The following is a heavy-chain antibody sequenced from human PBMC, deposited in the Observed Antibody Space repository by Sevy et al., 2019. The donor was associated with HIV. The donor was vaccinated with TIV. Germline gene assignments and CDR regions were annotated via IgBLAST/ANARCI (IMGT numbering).Heavy chain of an antibody. J-gene: IGHJ4*02. CDR1: GYTLTELS. Sequence: ASVKVSCKVCGYTLTELSMHWVRQAPGKGLEWMGRFDPEDGETIYAQKFLGRVTITEDTSTDTAYMELSRLSSEDTAVYYCASAREYYSDNSGYLDYWGQGTLVTVSS. CDR2: FDPEDGET. D-gene: IGHD3-22*01. CDR3: ASAREYYSDNSGYLDY. V-gene: IGHV1-24*01.